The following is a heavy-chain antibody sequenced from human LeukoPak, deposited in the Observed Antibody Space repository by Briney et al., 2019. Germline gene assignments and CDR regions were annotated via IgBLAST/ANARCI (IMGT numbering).Heavy chain of an antibody. D-gene: IGHD3-16*02. Sequence: GGSLRLSCEASGFTFSSYWMRWVRQAPGKGLEWVANIKQDGSEKYYVDSVKGRFTISRDNAKKSLYLQMSSLRAEDTAVYYCAREHSDDYVWGSHRYISRSVDCWGQGTLVTVSS. CDR1: GFTFSSYW. CDR3: AREHSDDYVWGSHRYISRSVDC. V-gene: IGHV3-7*01. J-gene: IGHJ4*02. CDR2: IKQDGSEK.